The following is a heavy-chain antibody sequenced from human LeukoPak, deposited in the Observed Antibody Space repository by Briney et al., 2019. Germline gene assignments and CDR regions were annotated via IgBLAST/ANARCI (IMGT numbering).Heavy chain of an antibody. D-gene: IGHD6-13*01. J-gene: IGHJ4*02. CDR2: IYYSGST. Sequence: PSETLSLTCTVSGGSISSYYWSWIRQHPGKGLEWIGYIYYSGSTYYNPSLKSRVTISVDTSKNQFSLKLSSVTAADTAVYYCARSIAAAGPFDYWGQGTLVTVSS. CDR3: ARSIAAAGPFDY. CDR1: GGSISSYY. V-gene: IGHV4-59*06.